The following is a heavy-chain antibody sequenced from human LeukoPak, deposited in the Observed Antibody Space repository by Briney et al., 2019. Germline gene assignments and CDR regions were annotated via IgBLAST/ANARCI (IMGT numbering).Heavy chain of an antibody. J-gene: IGHJ3*01. CDR2: MYKNGNT. D-gene: IGHD6-13*01. CDR3: ARDQVYRSCWGHDAFDV. Sequence: PAETLSLTCSVSGASISTYYWSWIRQPAGKGLEWIGRMYKNGNTNYNPSLKSRVTMSVDTSKNQFSLMLTSVTAADTAVYYCARDQVYRSCWGHDAFDVWGQGTMVTVSA. CDR1: GASISTYY. V-gene: IGHV4-4*07.